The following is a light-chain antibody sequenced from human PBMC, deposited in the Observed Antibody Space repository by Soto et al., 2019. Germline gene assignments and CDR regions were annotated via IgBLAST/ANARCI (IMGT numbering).Light chain of an antibody. J-gene: IGKJ2*01. Sequence: EIGMTQSPATLSVSPGERATLSCRASQSVSSNLAWYQQKPGQAPMLLIYGASTRATGIPARFSGSGSGTEYTLTISSLQSEDFAVDYWQQYNNWPYTFGQGTKLEIK. CDR3: QQYNNWPYT. V-gene: IGKV3-15*01. CDR2: GAS. CDR1: QSVSSN.